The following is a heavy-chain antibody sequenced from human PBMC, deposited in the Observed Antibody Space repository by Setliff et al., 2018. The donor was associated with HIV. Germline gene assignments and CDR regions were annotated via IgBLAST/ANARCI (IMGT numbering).Heavy chain of an antibody. CDR1: GGSMNSHY. Sequence: SSETLSLTCTVSGGSMNSHYWSWIRQSPGRGLEWIGYIYYSVSTKYNPSLKSRVSMSIDTSKNQFSLKLDSVTAADTAVYYCARQFDFWSVGFDYWGQGTLVTVSS. CDR2: IYYSVST. J-gene: IGHJ4*02. D-gene: IGHD3-3*01. V-gene: IGHV4-59*08. CDR3: ARQFDFWSVGFDY.